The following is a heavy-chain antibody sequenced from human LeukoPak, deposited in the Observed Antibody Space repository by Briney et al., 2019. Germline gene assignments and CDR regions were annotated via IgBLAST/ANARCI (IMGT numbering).Heavy chain of an antibody. CDR3: VRDTGYRLTSDAFDI. CDR2: IYTDGSST. D-gene: IGHD1-1*01. Sequence: GGSLRLSCAASGSTFWSFWMHWVRQAPGKGLVWVSRIYTDGSSTTYADSVKGRLTISRDNAKNSLYLQMNSLRVEDTAVYYCVRDTGYRLTSDAFDIWGQGTMVTVSS. J-gene: IGHJ3*02. V-gene: IGHV3-74*01. CDR1: GSTFWSFW.